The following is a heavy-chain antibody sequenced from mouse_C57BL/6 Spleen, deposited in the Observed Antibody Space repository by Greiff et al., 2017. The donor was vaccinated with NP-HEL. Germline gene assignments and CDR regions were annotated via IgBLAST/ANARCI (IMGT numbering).Heavy chain of an antibody. CDR3: AKEDYGLYYFDY. CDR2: IWRGGST. CDR1: GFSLTSYG. V-gene: IGHV2-5*01. D-gene: IGHD1-1*01. J-gene: IGHJ2*01. Sequence: VKLVESGPGLVQPSQSLSITCTVSGFSLTSYGVHWVRQSPGKGLEWLGVIWRGGSTDYNAAFMSRLSITKDNSKSQVFFKMNSLQADDTAIYYCAKEDYGLYYFDYWGQGTTLTVSS.